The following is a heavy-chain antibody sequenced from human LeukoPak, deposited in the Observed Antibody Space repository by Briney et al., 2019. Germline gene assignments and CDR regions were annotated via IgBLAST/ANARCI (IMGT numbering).Heavy chain of an antibody. V-gene: IGHV3-23*01. J-gene: IGHJ4*02. CDR3: ARDAHIVRGVNPLDY. CDR1: GFTFSSYA. D-gene: IGHD3-10*01. Sequence: GGSLRLSCAASGFTFSSYAMSWVRQAPGKGLEWVSAISGSGGSTYYADSVKGRFTISRDNSKNTLYLQMNSLRDEDTAVYYCARDAHIVRGVNPLDYWGQGTLVTVSS. CDR2: ISGSGGST.